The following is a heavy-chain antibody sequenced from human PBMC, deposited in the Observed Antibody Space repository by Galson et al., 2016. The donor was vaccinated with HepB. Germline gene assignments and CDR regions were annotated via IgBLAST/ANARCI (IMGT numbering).Heavy chain of an antibody. CDR3: VSGYTSGI. J-gene: IGHJ3*01. D-gene: IGHD6-19*01. Sequence: SLRLSCAASGFTFSAYWMAWIRQAPGTGLEWVANTNQDGSGKHYVDSAKGRFTVSRDNAKNSVFLDMNSLRAEDTAVYYCVSGYTSGIWGQGTTVTVSS. V-gene: IGHV3-7*01. CDR2: TNQDGSGK. CDR1: GFTFSAYW.